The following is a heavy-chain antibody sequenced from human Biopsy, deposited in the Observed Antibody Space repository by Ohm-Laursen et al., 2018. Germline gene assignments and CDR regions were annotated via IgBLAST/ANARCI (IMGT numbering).Heavy chain of an antibody. Sequence: SDTLSLTCSVSGGSVGDYFLSWIRLVPGKRPEGIGYTYYRGTSENNPSLRSRVTTSVDISRNQFFLNMKSVTGADTAVYYCAAFPFSGGPAFDIWGQGTTVSVSS. D-gene: IGHD2/OR15-2a*01. CDR1: GGSVGDYF. J-gene: IGHJ3*02. CDR2: TYYRGTS. CDR3: AAFPFSGGPAFDI. V-gene: IGHV4-59*02.